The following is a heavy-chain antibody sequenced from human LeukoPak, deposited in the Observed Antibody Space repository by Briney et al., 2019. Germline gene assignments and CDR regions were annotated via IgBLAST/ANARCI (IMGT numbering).Heavy chain of an antibody. V-gene: IGHV4-30-4*08. CDR3: ARGVGGTVDD. D-gene: IGHD3-16*01. CDR2: IYYSGST. Sequence: PSETLSLTCTVSGGSISSGDYYWSWIRQPPGKGLEWIGYIYYSGSTYYNPSLISRVTISVDTSENQVYLKLSSVPAADTAVYSAARGVGGTVDDWGQGTLVTVSS. CDR1: GGSISSGDYY. J-gene: IGHJ4*02.